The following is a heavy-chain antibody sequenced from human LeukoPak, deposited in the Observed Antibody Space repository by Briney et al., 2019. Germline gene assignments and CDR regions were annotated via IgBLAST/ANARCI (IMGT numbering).Heavy chain of an antibody. CDR3: AKNRVPGVIRNWLDP. Sequence: GGTLRLSCGASGFTFSIYGMSCVPQAPGKGLEWGSEISGRWGGTYYADPVKARFTISIDNSKNTASLKMNTQRVKHTAELYFAKNRVPGVIRNWLDPWGKGTLGTVSS. D-gene: IGHD3-10*01. J-gene: IGHJ5*02. CDR1: GFTFSIYG. V-gene: IGHV3-23*01. CDR2: ISGRWGGT.